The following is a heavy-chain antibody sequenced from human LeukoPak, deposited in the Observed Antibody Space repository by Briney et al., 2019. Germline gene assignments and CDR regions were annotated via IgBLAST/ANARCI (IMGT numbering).Heavy chain of an antibody. D-gene: IGHD1-26*01. CDR2: IYTSGST. CDR1: GASISSYY. Sequence: SETLSPTCTVSGASISSYYWTWIRQPAGKGLEWIGRIYTSGSTNYNPSLKSRVTMSVDTSKNQFSLKLSSVTAADTAVYYCARSGYPGWELSDAFDIWGQGTMVTVSS. J-gene: IGHJ3*02. CDR3: ARSGYPGWELSDAFDI. V-gene: IGHV4-4*07.